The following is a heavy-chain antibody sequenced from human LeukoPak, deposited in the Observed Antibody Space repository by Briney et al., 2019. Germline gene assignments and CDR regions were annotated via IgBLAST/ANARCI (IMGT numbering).Heavy chain of an antibody. CDR1: GGSISSSSYY. V-gene: IGHV4-39*07. Sequence: SETLSLTCTVSGGSISSSSYYWGWIRQPPGKGLEWIGSIYYSGSTNYNPSLKSRVTISVDTSKNQFSLKLSSVTAADTAVYYRARDLVWFGGEQYSNWFDPWGQGTLVTVSS. D-gene: IGHD3-10*01. CDR2: IYYSGST. J-gene: IGHJ5*02. CDR3: ARDLVWFGGEQYSNWFDP.